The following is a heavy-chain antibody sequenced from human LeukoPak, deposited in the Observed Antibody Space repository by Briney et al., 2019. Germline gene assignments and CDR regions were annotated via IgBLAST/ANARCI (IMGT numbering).Heavy chain of an antibody. J-gene: IGHJ4*02. Sequence: SETLSLTCAVYGGSFSGYYWSWIGQPPGKGLEWIGEINHSGSTNYNPSLKSRVTISVDTSKNQFSLKLSSVTAADTAVYYCARRSRRGGYDILTGYSPDFDYWGQGTLVTVSS. CDR2: INHSGST. CDR3: ARRSRRGGYDILTGYSPDFDY. V-gene: IGHV4-34*01. CDR1: GGSFSGYY. D-gene: IGHD3-9*01.